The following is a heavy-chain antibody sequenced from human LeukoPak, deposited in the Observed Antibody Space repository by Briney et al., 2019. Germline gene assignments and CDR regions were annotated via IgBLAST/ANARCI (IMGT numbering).Heavy chain of an antibody. J-gene: IGHJ4*02. V-gene: IGHV3-23*01. Sequence: GGSLRLSCAASGFTFSSYAMRWVRQAPGKGLEWGSAISGSGGSTYCADSVKGRFTISRDNSKNTLYLQMNSLRAEDTAVDYCATAEVGDYWGQGTLVTVSS. CDR3: ATAEVGDY. CDR2: ISGSGGST. D-gene: IGHD1-26*01. CDR1: GFTFSSYA.